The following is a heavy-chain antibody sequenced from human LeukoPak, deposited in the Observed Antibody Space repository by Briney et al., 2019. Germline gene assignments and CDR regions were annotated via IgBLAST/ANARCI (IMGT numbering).Heavy chain of an antibody. D-gene: IGHD4-17*01. J-gene: IGHJ4*02. CDR3: ARGTVRFDY. V-gene: IGHV1-69*04. CDR2: IIPILGIA. CDR1: GGTFSSYA. Sequence: EASVTVSCKASGGTFSSYAISWVRQAPGQGLEWMGRIIPILGIANYAQKFQGRVTITADKSTSTAYMELSSLRSEDTAVYYCARGTVRFDYWGQGTLVTVSS.